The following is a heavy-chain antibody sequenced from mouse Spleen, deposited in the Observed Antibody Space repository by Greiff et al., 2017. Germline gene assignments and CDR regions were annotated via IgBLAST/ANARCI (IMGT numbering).Heavy chain of an antibody. CDR2: IDPEDGDT. V-gene: IGHV14-1*01. D-gene: IGHD2-12*01. J-gene: IGHJ4*01. CDR1: GFNIKDYY. Sequence: VQLQQSGAELVRPGASVKLSCTASGFNIKDYYMHWVKQRPEQGLEWIGRIDPEDGDTEYAPKFQGKATMTADTSSNTAYLQLSSLTSEDTAVYYWTTGKDYHSYYSSIYYAMDYWGQGTSGTVSS. CDR3: TTGKDYHSYYSSIYYAMDY.